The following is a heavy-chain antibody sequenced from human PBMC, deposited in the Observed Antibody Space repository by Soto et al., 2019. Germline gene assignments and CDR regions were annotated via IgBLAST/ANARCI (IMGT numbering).Heavy chain of an antibody. Sequence: GGSLRLSCVGSGFTFSHYDMHWVRQVPGKGLEWVSGIGTAGDTHYPDSVKGRFSISRENAKNSLFLQMDSLRAGDTAMYYCARGTYYYGSGELLSPSDAFDMWGQGTRVTVSS. CDR3: ARGTYYYGSGELLSPSDAFDM. CDR2: IGTAGDT. D-gene: IGHD3-10*01. J-gene: IGHJ3*02. CDR1: GFTFSHYD. V-gene: IGHV3-13*01.